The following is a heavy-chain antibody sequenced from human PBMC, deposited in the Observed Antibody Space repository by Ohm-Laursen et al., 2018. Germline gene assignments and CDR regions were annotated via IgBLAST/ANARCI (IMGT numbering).Heavy chain of an antibody. CDR3: AKGRVWDDYVGQV. J-gene: IGHJ6*02. D-gene: IGHD3-16*01. V-gene: IGHV3-33*06. CDR1: GFTFSNNG. Sequence: SLRLSCTASGFTFSNNGMHWVRQAPGKGLEWVAVIWYDGSNKHYADSVKGRFTISRDNSKNTLYLQMNSLRAEDTAVYYCAKGRVWDDYVGQVWGQGTTVTVPS. CDR2: IWYDGSNK.